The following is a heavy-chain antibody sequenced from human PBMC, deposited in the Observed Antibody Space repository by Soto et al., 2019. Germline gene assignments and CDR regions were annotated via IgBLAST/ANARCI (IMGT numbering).Heavy chain of an antibody. D-gene: IGHD2-2*01. Sequence: GASVKVSCKASGYTFTRYGISWVRQAPGQGLEWMGWISAYNGNTNYAQKLQCRVTMTTDTSTSTAYMELRSLRSDDTAVYYCARVSWNQLVQGWFDPWGQGTLVTVSS. CDR3: ARVSWNQLVQGWFDP. V-gene: IGHV1-18*04. CDR2: ISAYNGNT. CDR1: GYTFTRYG. J-gene: IGHJ5*02.